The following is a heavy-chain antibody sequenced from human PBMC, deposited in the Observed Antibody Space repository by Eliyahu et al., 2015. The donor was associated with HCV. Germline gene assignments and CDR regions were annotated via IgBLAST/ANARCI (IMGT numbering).Heavy chain of an antibody. Sequence: EVQLVESGGGLVQPGGSLRLSCAASGFXXXNNYMXXVRQAPGKGLEWVSVXYSGGSTYYADSVKGRFTISRDNSKNTLYLQMNSLRAEDTAVYYCARGLLLDWNSYYFDYWGQGTLVTVSS. V-gene: IGHV3-66*01. CDR1: GFXXXNNY. D-gene: IGHD3/OR15-3a*01. J-gene: IGHJ4*02. CDR2: XYSGGST. CDR3: ARGLLLDWNSYYFDY.